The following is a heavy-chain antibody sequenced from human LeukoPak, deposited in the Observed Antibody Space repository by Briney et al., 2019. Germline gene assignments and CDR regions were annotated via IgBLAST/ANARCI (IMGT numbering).Heavy chain of an antibody. Sequence: ASVKVSCKASGGTFSSYAISWARQAPGQGLEWMGRIIPILGIANCAQKFQGRVTITADKSTSTAFMELSSLRSEDTAVYYCARARASRDGYIDYWGQGTLVTVSS. J-gene: IGHJ4*02. CDR2: IIPILGIA. D-gene: IGHD5-24*01. CDR1: GGTFSSYA. CDR3: ARARASRDGYIDY. V-gene: IGHV1-69*04.